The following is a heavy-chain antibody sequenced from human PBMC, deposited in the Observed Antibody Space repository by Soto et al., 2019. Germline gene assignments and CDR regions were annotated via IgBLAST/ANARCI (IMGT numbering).Heavy chain of an antibody. J-gene: IGHJ6*02. CDR3: ARGDATKIVVTTYYAMDV. Sequence: SVKVSCKASGGSLSNYGISWVRQAPGQGLEWMGGIIPVFGTANYAQKFQGRVTITADESTNIVYMDVTSLRSEDTAVYYCARGDATKIVVTTYYAMDVWGQGTTVTAP. V-gene: IGHV1-69*13. D-gene: IGHD4-17*01. CDR2: IIPVFGTA. CDR1: GGSLSNYG.